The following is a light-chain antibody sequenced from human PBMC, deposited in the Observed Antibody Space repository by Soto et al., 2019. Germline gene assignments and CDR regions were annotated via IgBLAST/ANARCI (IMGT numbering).Light chain of an antibody. J-gene: IGKJ1*01. CDR3: QKYNSAPQT. CDR1: QSISSY. CDR2: GAS. Sequence: DIQMTQSPSSLSASVGDRVTITCRASQSISSYLNWYQQKPGKAPKLLISGASTLQSGVPSRFSGSGSGTDFTLTISSLQPEDVATYYCQKYNSAPQTFGQGTKVDIK. V-gene: IGKV1-27*01.